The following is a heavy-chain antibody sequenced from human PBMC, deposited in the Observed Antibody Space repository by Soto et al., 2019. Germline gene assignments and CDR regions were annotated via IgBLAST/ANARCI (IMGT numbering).Heavy chain of an antibody. CDR3: ARVRQYCNSTTCPNWFDP. CDR2: IIPILGRA. Sequence: QVHLVQSGAEMKKPGSSVRVSCTASGDTFRNYAISWVRQAPGQGLEWMGGIIPILGRADYAQKFQGRVTITADESTTTAYMELSSMTSEDTAVYYCARVRQYCNSTTCPNWFDPWGQGTLVTVSS. D-gene: IGHD2-2*01. J-gene: IGHJ5*02. CDR1: GDTFRNYA. V-gene: IGHV1-69*01.